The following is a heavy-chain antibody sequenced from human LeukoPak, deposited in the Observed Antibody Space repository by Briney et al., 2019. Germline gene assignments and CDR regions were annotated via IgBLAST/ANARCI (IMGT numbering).Heavy chain of an antibody. Sequence: SETLSLTCTVSGGSISGYYWSWIRQPPGKGLEWIGNIFHSGDTNYNPSLKSRVTISVDTSKNHFSLKVNSVTAADTAVYYCARSQQQLVHYYYYMDVWGKGTTVTVSS. V-gene: IGHV4-59*08. J-gene: IGHJ6*03. CDR3: ARSQQQLVHYYYYMDV. CDR1: GGSISGYY. CDR2: IFHSGDT. D-gene: IGHD6-13*01.